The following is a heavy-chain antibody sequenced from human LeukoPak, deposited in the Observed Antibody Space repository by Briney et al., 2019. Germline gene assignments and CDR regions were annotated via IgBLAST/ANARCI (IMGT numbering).Heavy chain of an antibody. CDR1: GFTFNRHW. CDR2: VNPDMSGK. D-gene: IGHD6-13*01. CDR3: ARAPDSIAAALFDY. J-gene: IGHJ4*02. V-gene: IGHV3-7*01. Sequence: GGSLRLSCAASGFTFNRHWMTWVRQAPGKGLEWIANVNPDMSGKNYVESVKGRFTISRDKVKNSLYLQMNSLRGDDTAVYYCARAPDSIAAALFDYWGQGTLVTVSS.